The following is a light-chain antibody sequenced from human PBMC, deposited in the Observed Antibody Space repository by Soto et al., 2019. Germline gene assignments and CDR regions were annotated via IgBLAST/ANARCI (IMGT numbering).Light chain of an antibody. CDR2: DVV. V-gene: IGLV2-14*03. J-gene: IGLJ1*01. Sequence: QSALTQPASVSGSPVQSITISCTGTSSDVGGFNSVSWYQLRPGTAPKLILYDVVDRPSGVSYRFSGSKSGSTASLTISGLQAADEADYFCSSYTSTMTNVFGSGTKVTVL. CDR1: SSDVGGFNS. CDR3: SSYTSTMTNV.